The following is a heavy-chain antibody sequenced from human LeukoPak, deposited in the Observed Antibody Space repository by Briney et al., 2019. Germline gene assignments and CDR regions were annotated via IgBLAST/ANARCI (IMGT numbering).Heavy chain of an antibody. Sequence: ASVKVSCKASGYTFIAYYIHWVRQAPGQGLEWMGCINPNTGGTNYAQKFQGRVTMTRDTSISTAYMELSRLTSDDTAIYYCARTPYGSGSIGWFDPWGQGTLVTVSS. CDR2: INPNTGGT. CDR1: GYTFIAYY. CDR3: ARTPYGSGSIGWFDP. V-gene: IGHV1-2*02. D-gene: IGHD3-10*01. J-gene: IGHJ5*02.